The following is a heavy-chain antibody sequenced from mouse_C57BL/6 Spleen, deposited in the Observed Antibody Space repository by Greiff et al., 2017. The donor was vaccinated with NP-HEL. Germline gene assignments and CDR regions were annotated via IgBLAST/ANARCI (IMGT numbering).Heavy chain of an antibody. J-gene: IGHJ1*03. V-gene: IGHV1-82*01. CDR2: IYPGDGDT. Sequence: VKLLESGPELVKPGASVKISCKASGYAFSSSWMNWVKQRHGKGLEWIGRIYPGDGDTNYNGKFKGKATLTADKSSSTAYMQLSSLTSEDSAVYFCAKGYFDVWGTGTTVTVSS. CDR3: AKGYFDV. CDR1: GYAFSSSW.